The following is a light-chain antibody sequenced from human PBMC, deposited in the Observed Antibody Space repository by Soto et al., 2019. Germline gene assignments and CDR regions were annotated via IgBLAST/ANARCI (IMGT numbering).Light chain of an antibody. CDR1: SGYSNYK. CDR3: GADHGSGSNFVV. Sequence: QSVLTQPPSASASLGALVTLTCTLSSGYSNYKVDWYQQRPGKGPRFVMRVGTGGIVGSKGDGIPDRFSVLGSGLNRYLTIKNIQEEDESDYHCGADHGSGSNFVVFGGGTQLTVL. V-gene: IGLV9-49*01. CDR2: VGTGGIVG. J-gene: IGLJ2*01.